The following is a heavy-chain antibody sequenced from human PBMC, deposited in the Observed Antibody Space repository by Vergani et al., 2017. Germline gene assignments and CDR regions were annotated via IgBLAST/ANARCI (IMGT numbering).Heavy chain of an antibody. D-gene: IGHD3-3*01. J-gene: IGHJ6*03. CDR2: IGTAGDT. V-gene: IGHV3-13*01. CDR1: GFTFSSYD. Sequence: EVQLVESGGGLVQPGGSLRLSCAASGFTFSSYDMHWVRQATGKGLEWVSAIGTAGDTYYPGSVKGRFTISRENAKNSLYLQMNSLRAGDTAVYYCARDTEDYDFWSGYYGFYYYYMDVWGKGTTVTVSS. CDR3: ARDTEDYDFWSGYYGFYYYYMDV.